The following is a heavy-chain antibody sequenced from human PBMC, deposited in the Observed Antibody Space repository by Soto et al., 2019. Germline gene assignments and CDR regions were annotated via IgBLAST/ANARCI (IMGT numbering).Heavy chain of an antibody. CDR3: AKDRGEIYFDY. V-gene: IGHV3-30*18. D-gene: IGHD3-10*01. CDR2: ISYDGSNK. CDR1: GFSFSNSG. J-gene: IGHJ4*02. Sequence: GGSLRLSCAASGFSFSNSGMHWVRQAPGKGLEWVAFISYDGSNKYYADSVKGRFTISRDNSKNTLYLQMNSLRAEDTAVYYCAKDRGEIYFDYWGQGALVTVS.